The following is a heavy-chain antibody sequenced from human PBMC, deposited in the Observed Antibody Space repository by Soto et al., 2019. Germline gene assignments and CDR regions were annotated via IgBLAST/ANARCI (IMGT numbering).Heavy chain of an antibody. D-gene: IGHD6-25*01. J-gene: IGHJ4*02. V-gene: IGHV3-15*01. CDR2: IKSKADGGTA. CDR1: GLTFSNAY. CDR3: STRGSY. Sequence: PGGSLRLSCAVSGLTFSNAYMSWVRQAPGKGLEWVGRIKSKADGGTADYAEPVKSRFTISRDDSRNTNYLQMDSLRIEDTAIYYCSTRGSYWGQGTLVTVSS.